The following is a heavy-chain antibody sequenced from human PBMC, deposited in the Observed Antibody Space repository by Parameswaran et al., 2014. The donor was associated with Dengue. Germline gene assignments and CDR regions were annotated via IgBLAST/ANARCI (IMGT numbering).Heavy chain of an antibody. CDR3: ARDYGSGSQTNYYYYYMDV. Sequence: WIRQPPGKGLEWIGYIYYSGSTYYNPSLKSRVTISVDTSKNQFSLKLSSVTAADTAVYYCARDYGSGSQTNYYYYYMDVWGKGTTVTVSS. J-gene: IGHJ6*03. CDR2: IYYSGST. D-gene: IGHD3-10*01. V-gene: IGHV4-31*02.